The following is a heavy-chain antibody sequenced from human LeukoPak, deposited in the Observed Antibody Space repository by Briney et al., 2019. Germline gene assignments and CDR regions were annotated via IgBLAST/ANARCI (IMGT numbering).Heavy chain of an antibody. J-gene: IGHJ3*02. CDR3: ATWGDSSSSLEYTRDFDI. CDR1: GGFISGTSNF. D-gene: IGHD6-6*01. Sequence: SQTLSLTCSVSGGFISGTSNFWSWIRQPAGKNLEWIGRIYTSGNTNYNPSLKSRVTISVDTSKNQFSLKLSSVTAADTAVYYCATWGDSSSSLEYTRDFDIWGQGTMVTVSS. V-gene: IGHV4-61*02. CDR2: IYTSGNT.